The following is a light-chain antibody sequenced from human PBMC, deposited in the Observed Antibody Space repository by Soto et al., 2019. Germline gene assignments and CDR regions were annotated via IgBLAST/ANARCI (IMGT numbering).Light chain of an antibody. CDR2: DSS. CDR3: QQYGGSIT. CDR1: QSVSGNY. V-gene: IGKV3-20*01. Sequence: EIVLTQSPGTLSLYPGETATLSCRASQSVSGNYLAWYHHKPGQAPRLLIYDSSRRATGIPDRFSGSGSGTDFTLTISRREPEDFAIYYCQQYGGSITFGQGTRLEIE. J-gene: IGKJ5*01.